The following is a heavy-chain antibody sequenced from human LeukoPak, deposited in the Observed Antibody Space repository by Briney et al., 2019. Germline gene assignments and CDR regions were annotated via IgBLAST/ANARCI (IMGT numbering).Heavy chain of an antibody. V-gene: IGHV3-21*01. Sequence: GSLRLSCAASGYTFSSYSMNWVRQAPGKGLEWVSSISSSSSYIYYADSVKGRFTISRDNAKNSLYLQMNSLRAEDTAVYYCARMWGDSGYDYYFDYWGQGTLVTVSS. D-gene: IGHD5-12*01. CDR1: GYTFSSYS. CDR3: ARMWGDSGYDYYFDY. CDR2: ISSSSSYI. J-gene: IGHJ4*02.